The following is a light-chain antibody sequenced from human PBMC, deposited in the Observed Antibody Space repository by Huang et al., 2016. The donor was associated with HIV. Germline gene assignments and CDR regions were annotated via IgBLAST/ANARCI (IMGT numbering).Light chain of an antibody. CDR3: QQYDNWPPI. J-gene: IGKJ2*01. V-gene: IGKV3-15*01. CDR1: QSVSSN. Sequence: EIVMTQSPATLSVSPGERATLSCRASQSVSSNLAWYQQKPGQAPRLLMYGASTRATGIPARFSGSGSGTEFTLTINSLQSEDFAVYYCQQYDNWPPIFGQGTKLEIK. CDR2: GAS.